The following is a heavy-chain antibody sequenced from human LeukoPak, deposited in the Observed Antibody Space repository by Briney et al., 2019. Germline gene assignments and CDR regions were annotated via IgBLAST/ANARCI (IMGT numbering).Heavy chain of an antibody. D-gene: IGHD2-21*02. CDR3: ARGLVVVVTALDY. Sequence: GRSLRLTCAASGFTFSSYGMHWVRQAPGKGLEWVAVISYDGINKFYVDSVKGRFTISRDNSKNSLYLQMNSLRAEDTAVYYCARGLVVVVTALDYWGQGTLVTVSS. CDR1: GFTFSSYG. CDR2: ISYDGINK. J-gene: IGHJ4*02. V-gene: IGHV3-30*03.